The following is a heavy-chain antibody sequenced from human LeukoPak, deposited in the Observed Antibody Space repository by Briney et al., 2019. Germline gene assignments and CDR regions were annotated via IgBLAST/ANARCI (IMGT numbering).Heavy chain of an antibody. CDR3: VRDMDV. V-gene: IGHV3-7*05. Sequence: GGSLRLSCVTSGFTFSSYWMTWVRQTPGKGLEWVANINQDGHEKNYVDSVKGRFTISRDNPRNSLYLQMNSLRAEDTAVYFCVRDMDVWAQGTTVSVSS. J-gene: IGHJ6*02. CDR2: INQDGHEK. CDR1: GFTFSSYW.